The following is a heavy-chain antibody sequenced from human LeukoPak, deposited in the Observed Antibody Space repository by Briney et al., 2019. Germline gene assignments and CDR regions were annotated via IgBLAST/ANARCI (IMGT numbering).Heavy chain of an antibody. Sequence: GGSLRLSCAASGFTFSSYSMNWVRQAPGKGLEWVANIKQDGSEKYYVDSVKGRFTISRDNAKNSLYLQMNSLRAEDTAVYYCARDGEWLRFDYFDYWGQGTLVTVSS. CDR3: ARDGEWLRFDYFDY. D-gene: IGHD5-12*01. CDR1: GFTFSSYS. V-gene: IGHV3-7*01. J-gene: IGHJ4*02. CDR2: IKQDGSEK.